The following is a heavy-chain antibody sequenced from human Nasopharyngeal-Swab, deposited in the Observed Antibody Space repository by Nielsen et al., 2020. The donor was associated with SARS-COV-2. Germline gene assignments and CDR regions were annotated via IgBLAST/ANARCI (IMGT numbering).Heavy chain of an antibody. CDR2: ISWDGGST. CDR3: ARDGLDYDFWSAYFMDV. Sequence: GGSLRLSCAASGFTSDDYTMHWVRQAPGKGLEWVALISWDGGSTYYADSVKGRFTISRDNAKNSLYLQMNSLRAEDTAVYYCARDGLDYDFWSAYFMDVWGQGTTVTVSS. D-gene: IGHD3-3*01. J-gene: IGHJ6*02. CDR1: GFTSDDYT. V-gene: IGHV3-43*01.